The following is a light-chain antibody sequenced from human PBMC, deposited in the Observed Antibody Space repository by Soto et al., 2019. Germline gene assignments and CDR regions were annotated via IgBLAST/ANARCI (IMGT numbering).Light chain of an antibody. Sequence: QSALTQPASVSGSPGQSITISCSGTISDVGGYQYVSWYQQHPGKAPKLLIYEIRLRPSGISTRFSGSKSGNTASLTISGLQAEDEADYYCSSYTSSDTVIFGGGTKVTVL. CDR1: ISDVGGYQY. V-gene: IGLV2-14*03. CDR2: EIR. CDR3: SSYTSSDTVI. J-gene: IGLJ2*01.